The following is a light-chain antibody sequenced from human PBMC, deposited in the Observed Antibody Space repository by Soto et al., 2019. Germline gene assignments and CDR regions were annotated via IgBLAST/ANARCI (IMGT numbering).Light chain of an antibody. CDR1: QSISTW. V-gene: IGKV1-5*03. J-gene: IGKJ1*01. Sequence: DIQMTQSPSTLPASVGDRVTITGRASQSISTWLAWYQQKPGKAPNLLIYKASSLESGVPSRFSGSGSGTEFTLTISSLQPDDFATYYCQQYNSYWTFGQGTKVDIK. CDR2: KAS. CDR3: QQYNSYWT.